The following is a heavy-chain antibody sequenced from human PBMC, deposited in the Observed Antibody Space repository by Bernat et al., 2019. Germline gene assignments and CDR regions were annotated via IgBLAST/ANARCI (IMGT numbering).Heavy chain of an antibody. CDR1: GFTFSSYW. J-gene: IGHJ6*02. D-gene: IGHD3-22*01. CDR2: INSDGSST. Sequence: EVQLVESGGGLVQPGGSLRLSCAASGFTFSSYWMHWVRQAPGKGLVWVSRINSDGSSTSYADSVKGRFTISRDNAKNTLYLQMNGLRAEDTAVYYCARDSYYDSSGYYWYYYYGMDVWGQGTTVTVSS. V-gene: IGHV3-74*01. CDR3: ARDSYYDSSGYYWYYYYGMDV.